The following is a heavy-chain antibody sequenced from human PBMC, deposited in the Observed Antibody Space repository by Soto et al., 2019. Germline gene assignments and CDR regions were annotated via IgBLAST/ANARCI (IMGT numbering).Heavy chain of an antibody. J-gene: IGHJ6*02. V-gene: IGHV4-4*07. CDR3: ARDWPVAGTGGYYYYGMDV. CDR1: GGSISSYY. D-gene: IGHD6-19*01. CDR2: IYTSGST. Sequence: KASETLSLTCTVSGGSISSYYWSWIRQPAGKGLEWIGRIYTSGSTNYNPSLKSRVTMSVDTSKNQFSLKLSSVTAADTAVYYCARDWPVAGTGGYYYYGMDVWGQGTTVTVSS.